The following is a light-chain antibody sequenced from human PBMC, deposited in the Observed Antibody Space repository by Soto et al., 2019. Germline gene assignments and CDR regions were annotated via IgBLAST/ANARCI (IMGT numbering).Light chain of an antibody. CDR1: SGSIASNY. CDR3: QSYDSSTLGV. CDR2: EDN. Sequence: NFMLTQPHSVSESPGKTVTISCTRSSGSIASNYVQWYQQRPGSAPTTVIYEDNQRPSGVPDRFSGSIDSSSNSASLTISGLKTEDEADYYCQSYDSSTLGVFGTGTKLTVL. V-gene: IGLV6-57*04. J-gene: IGLJ1*01.